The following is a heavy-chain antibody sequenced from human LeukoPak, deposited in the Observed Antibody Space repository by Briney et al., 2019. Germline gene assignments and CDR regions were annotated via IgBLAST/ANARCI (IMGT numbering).Heavy chain of an antibody. CDR3: ARGGVVPAALLSYDY. J-gene: IGHJ4*02. V-gene: IGHV1-2*02. CDR1: GYTFTGYY. Sequence: ASVKVSCKASGYTFTGYYMHWVRQAPGQGLEWMGWINPNSGGTNYAQKFQGRVTMTRGTSISTAYMELSRLRSDDTAVYYCARGGVVPAALLSYDYWGQGTLVTVSS. CDR2: INPNSGGT. D-gene: IGHD2-2*01.